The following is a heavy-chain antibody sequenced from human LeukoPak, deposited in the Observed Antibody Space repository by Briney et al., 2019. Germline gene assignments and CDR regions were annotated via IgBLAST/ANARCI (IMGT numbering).Heavy chain of an antibody. Sequence: GGSLRLSCAASGFTFSIYSMNWVRQATGKGLEWVSYISSSSSTIYYADSVKGRFTISSDNTKNSLYLQMNSLRDEDTAVYYCASVDGYYYDSSGSHDAFDIWGQGTMVTVSS. J-gene: IGHJ3*02. D-gene: IGHD3-22*01. CDR2: ISSSSSTI. V-gene: IGHV3-48*02. CDR3: ASVDGYYYDSSGSHDAFDI. CDR1: GFTFSIYS.